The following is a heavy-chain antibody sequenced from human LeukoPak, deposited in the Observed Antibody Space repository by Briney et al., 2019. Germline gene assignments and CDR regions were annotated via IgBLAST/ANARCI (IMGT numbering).Heavy chain of an antibody. CDR3: ARLMYYYDSSGYYSQYFDY. V-gene: IGHV5-51*01. CDR1: GYSFTSYW. CDR2: IYPGDSDT. Sequence: GESLKISCKGSGYSFTSYWIGWVRQMPGKGLEWIGIIYPGDSDTRYSPSFQGQVTISADKSISTAYLQWSSLKASDTAMYYCARLMYYYDSSGYYSQYFDYWGQGTLVTVSS. D-gene: IGHD3-22*01. J-gene: IGHJ4*02.